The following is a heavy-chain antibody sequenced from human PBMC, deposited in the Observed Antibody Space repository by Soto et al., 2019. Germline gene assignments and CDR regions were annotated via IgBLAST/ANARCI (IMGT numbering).Heavy chain of an antibody. J-gene: IGHJ4*02. Sequence: QVQLVESGGGVVQPGRSLRLSCAASEFTFSSYAMHWVRQAPGKGLEWVAVISYDGSNKYYADSVKGRFTISRDNSKNTLYLQMNSLRAEDTAVYYCARDAYVDIVATIVGYFDYWGQGTLVTVSS. CDR1: EFTFSSYA. CDR2: ISYDGSNK. D-gene: IGHD5-12*01. V-gene: IGHV3-30-3*01. CDR3: ARDAYVDIVATIVGYFDY.